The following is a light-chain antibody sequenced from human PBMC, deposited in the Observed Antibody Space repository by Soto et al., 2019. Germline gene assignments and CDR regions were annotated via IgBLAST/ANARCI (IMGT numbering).Light chain of an antibody. V-gene: IGKV1-5*01. CDR1: QDISTW. CDR3: QHRV. J-gene: IGKJ3*01. CDR2: DAS. Sequence: DIQMTQSPSTLSASVGDRVTITCRASQDISTWLAWYQQRPGKAPHLLIYDASRLQSGVPSRFSGSGSGTEFTLPVSSLQPDDFATYYCQHRVFGPGTKVEIK.